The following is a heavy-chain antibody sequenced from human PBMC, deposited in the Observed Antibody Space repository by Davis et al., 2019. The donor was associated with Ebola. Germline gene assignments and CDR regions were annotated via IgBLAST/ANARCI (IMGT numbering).Heavy chain of an antibody. Sequence: ASVKVSCKASGHTFTNYAMHWVRQAPGQRLEWMGWINAGNGNTKYSQDFQGRISITRDTSASTAYMELSSLRSEDTAVYYCSRDERRKNDYWGQGTLISVSS. CDR1: GHTFTNYA. CDR2: INAGNGNT. J-gene: IGHJ4*02. V-gene: IGHV1-3*01. D-gene: IGHD5-24*01. CDR3: SRDERRKNDY.